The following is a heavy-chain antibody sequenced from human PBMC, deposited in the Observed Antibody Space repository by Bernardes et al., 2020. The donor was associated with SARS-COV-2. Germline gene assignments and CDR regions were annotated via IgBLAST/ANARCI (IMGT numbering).Heavy chain of an antibody. V-gene: IGHV4-59*08. CDR3: ARQDDLRGMDV. CDR1: GGSISSYY. J-gene: IGHJ6*02. CDR2: IYYSGST. Sequence: SETLSLTCTVSGGSISSYYWSWIRQPPGKGLEWIGYIYYSGSTNYNPSLKSRVTISVDTSKNQFSLKLSSVTAADTAVYYCARQDDLRGMDVWGQGTTVTVSS. D-gene: IGHD3-3*01.